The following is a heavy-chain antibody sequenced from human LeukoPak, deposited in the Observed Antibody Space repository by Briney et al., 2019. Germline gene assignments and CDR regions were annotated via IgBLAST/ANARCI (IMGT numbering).Heavy chain of an antibody. CDR3: ARHRGSGYSNFDY. J-gene: IGHJ4*02. V-gene: IGHV4-59*08. CDR1: GGSFSSYY. D-gene: IGHD3-22*01. CDR2: IYYSGST. Sequence: PSETLSLTCAVYGGSFSSYYWSWIRQPPGKGLEWIGYIYYSGSTNYNPSLKSRVTISVDTSKNQFSLKLRSVTAADTAVYYCARHRGSGYSNFDYWGQGTLVTVAS.